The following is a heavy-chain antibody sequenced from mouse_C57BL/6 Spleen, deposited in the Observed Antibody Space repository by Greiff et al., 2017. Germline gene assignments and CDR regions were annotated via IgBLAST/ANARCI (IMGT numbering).Heavy chain of an antibody. V-gene: IGHV5-16*01. CDR2: INYDGSST. Sequence: EVKLVESEGGLVQPGSSMKLSCTASGFTFSDYYMAWVRQVPEKGLEWVANINYDGSSTYYLDSLKSRFIISRENAKNILYLQRSSLKSEDQATYYGARGGVYCYDRNGYFDVWGTGTTVTVSS. J-gene: IGHJ1*03. CDR3: ARGGVYCYDRNGYFDV. D-gene: IGHD2-12*01. CDR1: GFTFSDYY.